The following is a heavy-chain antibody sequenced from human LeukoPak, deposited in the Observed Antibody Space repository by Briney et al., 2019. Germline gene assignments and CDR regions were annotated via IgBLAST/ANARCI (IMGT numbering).Heavy chain of an antibody. CDR3: AGVQSAYCSSTSCYGGYFDY. D-gene: IGHD2-2*01. V-gene: IGHV1-3*01. Sequence: ASVKVSCKASGYTFTSYAMHWVRQAPGQRLEWMGWINAGNGNTKYSQKFQGRVTITRDTSASTAYMELSSLRSEDTAVYYCAGVQSAYCSSTSCYGGYFDYWGQGTLVTVSS. J-gene: IGHJ4*02. CDR2: INAGNGNT. CDR1: GYTFTSYA.